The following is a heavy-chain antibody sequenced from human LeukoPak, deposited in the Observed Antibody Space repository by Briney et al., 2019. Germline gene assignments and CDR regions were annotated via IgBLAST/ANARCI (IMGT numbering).Heavy chain of an antibody. CDR1: GYTFTSYA. V-gene: IGHV1-3*01. CDR2: INAGNGNT. CDR3: AIALMLYASPEDWFDP. D-gene: IGHD2-8*01. J-gene: IGHJ5*02. Sequence: ASVKVSCKASGYTFTSYAMHWVRQAPGQRLEWMGWINAGNGNTKYSQKFQGRVTITRDTPASTAYMELSSLRSEDTAVYYCAIALMLYASPEDWFDPWGQGTLVTVSS.